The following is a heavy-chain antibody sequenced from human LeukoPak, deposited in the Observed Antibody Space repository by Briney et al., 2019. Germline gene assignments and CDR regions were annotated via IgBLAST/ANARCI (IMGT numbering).Heavy chain of an antibody. V-gene: IGHV4-39*01. Sequence: SETLSLTCTVSGGSISSGSYYWGWIRQPPGKGLEWIGRIYYSGSTYYNPSLKSRVTISVDTSKNQFSLKLSSVTAADTAVYYCARLRDFYYNYMDVWGKGTTVTISS. CDR3: ARLRDFYYNYMDV. J-gene: IGHJ6*03. CDR2: IYYSGST. CDR1: GGSISSGSYY.